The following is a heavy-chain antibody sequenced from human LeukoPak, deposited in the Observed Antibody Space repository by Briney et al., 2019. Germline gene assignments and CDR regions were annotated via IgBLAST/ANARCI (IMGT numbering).Heavy chain of an antibody. D-gene: IGHD3-10*01. J-gene: IGHJ5*02. CDR1: GFTFSSYW. CDR3: ARESGYHGSGFDP. Sequence: GSLRLSCAASGFTFSSYWMHWVRQAPGKGLVWVSRINSDGSSTSYADSVKGRFTISRDNAKNTLYVQMNSLRAEDTAVYYCARESGYHGSGFDPWGQGTLVIVSS. CDR2: INSDGSST. V-gene: IGHV3-74*01.